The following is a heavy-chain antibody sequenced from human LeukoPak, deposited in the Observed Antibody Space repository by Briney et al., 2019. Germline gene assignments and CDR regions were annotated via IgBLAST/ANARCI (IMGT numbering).Heavy chain of an antibody. CDR1: GITVNTNY. CDR3: ARLHYDVLTGPFDY. D-gene: IGHD3-9*01. V-gene: IGHV3-66*04. J-gene: IGHJ4*02. CDR2: IYSGGAT. Sequence: QPGGSLRLSCAASGITVNTNYMSWVRQAPGKGLEWVSIIYSGGATFCADSVKGRFTISRESSKNTLWLQMNSLRVEDTAVYYCARLHYDVLTGPFDYWGQGTLVTVSS.